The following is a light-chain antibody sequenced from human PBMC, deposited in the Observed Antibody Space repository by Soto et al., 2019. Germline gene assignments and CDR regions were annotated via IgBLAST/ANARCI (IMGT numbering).Light chain of an antibody. J-gene: IGLJ1*01. Sequence: QSALTQPASVSGSPGQSITISCTGTSSDVGGYNYVSWYQQHPGTAPKLMIYEVSNRPPGVSNRFSGSKSGNTASLTISGLQAEDEADYYCSSYTSSSTRVFGTGTKVTVL. V-gene: IGLV2-14*01. CDR3: SSYTSSSTRV. CDR1: SSDVGGYNY. CDR2: EVS.